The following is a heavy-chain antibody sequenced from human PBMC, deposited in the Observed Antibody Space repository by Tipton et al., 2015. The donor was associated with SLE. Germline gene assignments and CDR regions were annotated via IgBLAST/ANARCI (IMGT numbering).Heavy chain of an antibody. CDR1: GYSISSGYY. CDR2: IYHSGST. J-gene: IGHJ4*02. D-gene: IGHD6-19*01. Sequence: TLSLTCTVSGYSISSGYYWGWLRQPPGKGLEWIGRIYHSGSTYYNPSLKSRVTISVDTSKNQFSLRLSSVTAADTAVYYCAAVSSALWDFGYWGQGTLVTVSS. CDR3: AAVSSALWDFGY. V-gene: IGHV4-38-2*02.